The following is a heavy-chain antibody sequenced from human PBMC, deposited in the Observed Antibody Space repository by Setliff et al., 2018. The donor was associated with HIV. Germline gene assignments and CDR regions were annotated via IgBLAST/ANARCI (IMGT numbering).Heavy chain of an antibody. CDR1: GFTFSDHY. D-gene: IGHD6-19*01. CDR3: ARGRKKTLAVSGTRYFDF. CDR2: IANKADSHTI. V-gene: IGHV3-72*01. J-gene: IGHJ4*02. Sequence: GGSLRLSCAASGFTFSDHYMDWVRQSPGKGLEWVGRIANKADSHTIQYAASVQGRFTISVDTSKNQFSLKLTSVTAAGMGVYYCARGRKKTLAVSGTRYFDFWGQGTLVTV.